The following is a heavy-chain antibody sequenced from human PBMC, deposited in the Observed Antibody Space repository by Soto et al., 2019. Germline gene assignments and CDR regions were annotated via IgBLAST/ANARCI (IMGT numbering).Heavy chain of an antibody. CDR3: ARVGCGSTSCYTRCFPP. CDR2: IFHTGST. V-gene: IGHV4-30-2*01. J-gene: IGHJ5*02. D-gene: IGHD2-2*02. CDR1: GDSISSGGYS. Sequence: SETLSLTCVVSGDSISSGGYSWSWIRQPPGKGLEWIGNIFHTGSTYYNPSLKSRVTISVDRSKNQFSLNLSSVTAADSAVYYCARVGCGSTSCYTRCFPPWAQGPLLTV.